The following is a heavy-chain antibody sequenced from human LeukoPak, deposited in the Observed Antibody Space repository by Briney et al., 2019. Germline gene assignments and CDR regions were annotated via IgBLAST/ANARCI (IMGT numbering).Heavy chain of an antibody. CDR3: ARELDYDFWSANWAFDI. J-gene: IGHJ3*02. CDR2: VSSDGGIK. V-gene: IGHV3-30-3*01. Sequence: GGSLRLSCVVSGFTFTNYVVHWVRQAPGKGLEWVTLVSSDGGIKYYADSVKGRFSVSRDISKNTLYLQMNSLRVDDTAVYYCARELDYDFWSANWAFDIWGQGTMVTVSS. CDR1: GFTFTNYV. D-gene: IGHD3-3*01.